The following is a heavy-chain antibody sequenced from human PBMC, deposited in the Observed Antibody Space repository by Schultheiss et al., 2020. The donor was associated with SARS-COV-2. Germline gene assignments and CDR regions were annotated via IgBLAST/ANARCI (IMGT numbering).Heavy chain of an antibody. V-gene: IGHV3-23*01. D-gene: IGHD7-27*01. CDR2: LSPNSDTT. CDR1: GFTLSSYW. CDR3: AIDPNWGSGDS. J-gene: IGHJ5*01. Sequence: GESLKISCAASGFTLSSYWMNWIRQAPGKGLEWVTALSPNSDTTFIADSVRGRFTISRDNSMNTLFLQMNSLRVDDTAVYYCAIDPNWGSGDSWGQGTLVTVSS.